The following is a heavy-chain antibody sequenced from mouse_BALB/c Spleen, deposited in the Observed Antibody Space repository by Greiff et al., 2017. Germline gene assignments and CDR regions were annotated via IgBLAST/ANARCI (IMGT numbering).Heavy chain of an antibody. D-gene: IGHD4-1*01. J-gene: IGHJ4*01. Sequence: QVQLQQSGAELVRPGTSVKVSCKASGYAFTNYLIEWVKQRPGQGLEWIGVINPGSGGTNYNEKFKGKATLTADKSSSTAYMQLSSLTSDDSAVYFCARAKLCYYAMDYWGQGTSVTVSS. V-gene: IGHV1-54*01. CDR2: INPGSGGT. CDR3: ARAKLCYYAMDY. CDR1: GYAFTNYL.